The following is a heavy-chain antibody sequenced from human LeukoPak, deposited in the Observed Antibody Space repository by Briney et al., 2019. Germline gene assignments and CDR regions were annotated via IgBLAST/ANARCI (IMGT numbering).Heavy chain of an antibody. Sequence: GASVKVSCKASGYNFTSHYMHWVRQAPGQGLEWMGWINPNSGGTNYAQKFQGRVTMTRDTSISTAYMELSRLRSDDTAVYYCARGVGATVDYYYYYYMDVWGKGTTVTVSS. J-gene: IGHJ6*03. CDR3: ARGVGATVDYYYYYYMDV. D-gene: IGHD1-26*01. CDR1: GYNFTSHY. V-gene: IGHV1-2*02. CDR2: INPNSGGT.